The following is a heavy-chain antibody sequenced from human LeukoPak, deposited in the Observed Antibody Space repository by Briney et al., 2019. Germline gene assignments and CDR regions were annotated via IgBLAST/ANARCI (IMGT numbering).Heavy chain of an antibody. D-gene: IGHD3-22*01. CDR2: IKQDGSDK. Sequence: PGGSLRLSCAASGFTFNNYWMTWVRQAPGKGLEWVVNIKQDGSDKYYVDSVKGRFTISRDNAKNSLYLQMNSLRAEDTAVYYCARDSIPGYDSSGYMVAFDIWGQGTMATVSS. V-gene: IGHV3-7*05. J-gene: IGHJ3*02. CDR3: ARDSIPGYDSSGYMVAFDI. CDR1: GFTFNNYW.